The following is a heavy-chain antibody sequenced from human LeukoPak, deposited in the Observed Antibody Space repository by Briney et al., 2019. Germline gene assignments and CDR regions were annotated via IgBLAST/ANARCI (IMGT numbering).Heavy chain of an antibody. V-gene: IGHV3-7*01. CDR3: ARESTAGYNSSWYGFRN. J-gene: IGHJ1*01. CDR2: INQDGSEK. D-gene: IGHD6-13*01. CDR1: GFTFSGYW. Sequence: PGGSLRLSCAASGFTFSGYWMSWVRQALGKGLEWVANINQDGSEKYYVDSVKGRFTISRDNAKNSLFLQMGSLRVEDTAVYYCARESTAGYNSSWYGFRNWGQGTLVSVSS.